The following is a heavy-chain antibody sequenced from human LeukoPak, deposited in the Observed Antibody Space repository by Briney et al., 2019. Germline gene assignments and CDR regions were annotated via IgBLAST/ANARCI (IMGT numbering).Heavy chain of an antibody. D-gene: IGHD3-3*01. CDR2: ISSNGGST. CDR1: GFTFSSYA. Sequence: GGSLRLSCAASGFTFSSYAMHWVRQAPGKGLEYVSAISSNGGSTYYANSVKGRFTISRDNSKNTLYLQMNSLRAEDTAVYYCARPLETYYDFWSGYPGDAFDIWGQGTMVTVSS. J-gene: IGHJ3*02. V-gene: IGHV3-64*01. CDR3: ARPLETYYDFWSGYPGDAFDI.